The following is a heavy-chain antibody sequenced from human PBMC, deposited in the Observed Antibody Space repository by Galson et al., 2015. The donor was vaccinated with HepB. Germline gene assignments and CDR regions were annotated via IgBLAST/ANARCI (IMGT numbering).Heavy chain of an antibody. CDR2: INHSGST. J-gene: IGHJ4*02. CDR3: ARVPRDYDILTGYYNFYYFDY. D-gene: IGHD3-9*01. CDR1: GGSFSGYY. Sequence: QVQLQESGPGLVKPSETLSLTCAVYGGSFSGYYWSWIRQPPGKGLEWIGEINHSGSTNYNPSLKSRVTISVDTSKNQFSLKLSSVTAADTAVYYCARVPRDYDILTGYYNFYYFDYWGQGTLVTVSS. V-gene: IGHV4-34*01.